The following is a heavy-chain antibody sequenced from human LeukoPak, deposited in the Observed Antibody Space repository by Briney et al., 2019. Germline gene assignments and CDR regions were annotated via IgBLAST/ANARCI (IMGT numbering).Heavy chain of an antibody. J-gene: IGHJ6*02. D-gene: IGHD2-21*02. CDR1: GGSISSSNW. V-gene: IGHV4-4*02. CDR3: AGGDQSIPYYYGMDV. CDR2: IYHSGST. Sequence: PSGTLSLTCAVSGGSISSSNWWSWVRQPPGKGLEWIGEIYHSGSTNYNPSLKSQVTISVDKSKNQFSLKLSSVTAADTAVYYCAGGDQSIPYYYGMDVWGQGTTVTVSS.